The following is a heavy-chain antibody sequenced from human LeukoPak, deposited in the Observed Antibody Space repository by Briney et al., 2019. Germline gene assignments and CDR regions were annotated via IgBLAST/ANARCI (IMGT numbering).Heavy chain of an antibody. V-gene: IGHV3-30*02. CDR3: AKDRYFYSSSWYFDY. J-gene: IGHJ4*02. CDR1: GFTFSSYG. CDR2: IRYDGSNK. D-gene: IGHD6-13*01. Sequence: PGGSLRLSCAASGFTFSSYGMHWVRQAPGKGLEWVAFIRYDGSNKYYADSVKGRFTISRDNSKNTLYLQMNGLRAEDTAVYYCAKDRYFYSSSWYFDYWGQGTLVTVSS.